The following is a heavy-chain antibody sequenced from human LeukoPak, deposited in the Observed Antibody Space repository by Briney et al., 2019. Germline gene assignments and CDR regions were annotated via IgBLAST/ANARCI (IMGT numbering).Heavy chain of an antibody. CDR2: IIPKLGTA. D-gene: IGHD1-26*01. Sequence: GASVKVSCKASGYTFTAYYMHWVRQAPGQGLEWMGGIIPKLGTANYAQKFRGRVTITADESTTTVYMELSSLRSEDTAVYYCAREKGSWGVFDYWGQGTLVTVSS. CDR1: GYTFTAYY. J-gene: IGHJ4*02. CDR3: AREKGSWGVFDY. V-gene: IGHV1-69*13.